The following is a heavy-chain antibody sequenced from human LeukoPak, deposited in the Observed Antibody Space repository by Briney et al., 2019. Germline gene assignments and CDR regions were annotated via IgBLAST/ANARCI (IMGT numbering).Heavy chain of an antibody. D-gene: IGHD6-6*01. J-gene: IGHJ4*02. V-gene: IGHV3-23*01. Sequence: GGSLRLSCTASGFTFSTYATSWVRQAPGKGLEWVSAISGSGGSTYYADSVKGRFTISRDNSKNMLYLQMNSLRAEDTAVYYCAKREGSSSRTASDYWGQGTLVTVSS. CDR1: GFTFSTYA. CDR3: AKREGSSSRTASDY. CDR2: ISGSGGST.